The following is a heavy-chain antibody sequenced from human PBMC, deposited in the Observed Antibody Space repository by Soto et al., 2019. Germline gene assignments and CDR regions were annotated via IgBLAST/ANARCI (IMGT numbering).Heavy chain of an antibody. D-gene: IGHD5-12*01. Sequence: GESLKISCKTSGYNFARYWIGWVRQMPGKGLEWLGIIFPGDSDTKYSPSFQGQVIISADKSIRTAYLQWSSLKASDTAIYYCARQSGMDVWGQGTTVTVSS. CDR3: ARQSGMDV. J-gene: IGHJ6*02. CDR1: GYNFARYW. V-gene: IGHV5-51*01. CDR2: IFPGDSDT.